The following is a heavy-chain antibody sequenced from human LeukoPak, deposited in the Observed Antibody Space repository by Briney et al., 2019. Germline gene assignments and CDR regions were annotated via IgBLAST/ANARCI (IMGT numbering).Heavy chain of an antibody. CDR1: GYTFTNYY. CDR3: ARDRRRVDIVATIIDY. Sequence: GASVKVSCKASGYTFTNYYMHWVRQAPGQGLAWMGIINPSGGSTSYAQKFQGRVTMTRDTSTSTVYMELSSLRSEDTAVYYCARDRRRVDIVATIIDYWGQGTLVTVSS. CDR2: INPSGGST. D-gene: IGHD5-12*01. V-gene: IGHV1-46*01. J-gene: IGHJ4*02.